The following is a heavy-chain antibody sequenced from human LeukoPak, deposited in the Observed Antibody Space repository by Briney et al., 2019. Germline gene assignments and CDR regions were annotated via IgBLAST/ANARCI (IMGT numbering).Heavy chain of an antibody. CDR3: ARWYSSSWGLDY. CDR2: ISAYYGDT. D-gene: IGHD6-13*01. Sequence: ASVKVSCKASGYTYTNYGIGWVRQAPGQGLEWMGWISAYYGDTKYAEKVQGRVTMTKERSTSTAYMELRKLRSDDTAVYYCARWYSSSWGLDYWGQGTLVTVSS. J-gene: IGHJ4*02. CDR1: GYTYTNYG. V-gene: IGHV1-18*01.